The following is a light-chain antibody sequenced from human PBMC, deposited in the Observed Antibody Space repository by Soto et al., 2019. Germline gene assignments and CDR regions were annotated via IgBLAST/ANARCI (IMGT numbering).Light chain of an antibody. Sequence: VLAQPGPRSWVPWKAVPLSRTWNRSVVGGYNYVSWYQQHPGKAPKLMIYDVSKRPSGVPDRFSGSKSGNTASLTISGLQAEDEADYYCCSYAGSYTYVFGTGTKVTVL. J-gene: IGLJ1*01. CDR2: DVS. V-gene: IGLV2-11*01. CDR1: RSVVGGYNY. CDR3: CSYAGSYTYV.